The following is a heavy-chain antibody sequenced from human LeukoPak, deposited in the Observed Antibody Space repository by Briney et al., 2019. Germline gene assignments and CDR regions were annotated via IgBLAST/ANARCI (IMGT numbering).Heavy chain of an antibody. CDR2: ISYDGSNK. CDR3: AKDGYSRIAVTGNYYFDY. J-gene: IGHJ4*02. D-gene: IGHD6-19*01. CDR1: GFTFSSYG. Sequence: GGSLRLSCAASGFTFSSYGMHWVRQAPGKGLEWVAVISYDGSNKYYADSVKGRFTISRDNSKNTLYLQMNSLRAEDTAVYYCAKDGYSRIAVTGNYYFDYWGQGTLVTVSS. V-gene: IGHV3-30*18.